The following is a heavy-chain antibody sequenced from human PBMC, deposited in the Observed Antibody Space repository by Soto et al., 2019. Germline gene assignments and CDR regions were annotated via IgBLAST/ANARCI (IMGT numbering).Heavy chain of an antibody. CDR2: IHHSGST. D-gene: IGHD3-10*01. V-gene: IGHV4-38-2*01. Sequence: SETLSLTCAVSGYSISSGYYWGWIRQPPGKGLEWIGSIHHSGSTYYNPSLKSRVTIALDTSRNQFSLRLSSVTAADTAVYFCARGGDTMVRGVIIYYFYGMDAWGQGTTVTVSS. CDR3: ARGGDTMVRGVIIYYFYGMDA. CDR1: GYSISSGYY. J-gene: IGHJ6*02.